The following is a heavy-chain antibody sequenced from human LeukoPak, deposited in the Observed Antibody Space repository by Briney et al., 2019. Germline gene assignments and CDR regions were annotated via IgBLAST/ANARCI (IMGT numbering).Heavy chain of an antibody. CDR3: AVTYYYGSGSSRLFDY. CDR2: ISSSSSYI. Sequence: GGSLRLSCEASGFTFSSYWMHWVRQIPGKGLEWVSSISSSSSYIYYADSVKGRFTISRDNAKNSLYLQMNSLRAEDTAVYCCAVTYYYGSGSSRLFDYWGQGTLVTVSS. J-gene: IGHJ4*02. D-gene: IGHD3-10*01. CDR1: GFTFSSYW. V-gene: IGHV3-21*01.